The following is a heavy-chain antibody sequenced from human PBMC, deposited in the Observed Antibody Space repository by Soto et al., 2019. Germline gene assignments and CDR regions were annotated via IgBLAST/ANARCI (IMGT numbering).Heavy chain of an antibody. V-gene: IGHV1-46*01. D-gene: IGHD3-22*01. CDR2: INPSGGST. Sequence: ASVKVSCKASGYTFTSYYMHWVRQAPGQGLEWMGIINPSGGSTSYAQKFQGRVTMTRDTSTSTVYMELSSLRSEDTAVYYCARGWYYYDSGGSNWFDPWGQGTLVTVSS. CDR3: ARGWYYYDSGGSNWFDP. J-gene: IGHJ5*02. CDR1: GYTFTSYY.